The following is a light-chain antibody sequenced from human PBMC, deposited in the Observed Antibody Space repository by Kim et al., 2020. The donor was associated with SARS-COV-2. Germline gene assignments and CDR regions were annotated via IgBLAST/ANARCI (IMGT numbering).Light chain of an antibody. Sequence: AVGQTVRITCQGASLRDYYASWYQQKAGQAPLLVIYGKNNRPSGIPDRFSGSSSGNTASLTITGAQAEDEADYYCDSRDSSGNHLVFGGGTKLTVL. V-gene: IGLV3-19*01. CDR3: DSRDSSGNHLV. J-gene: IGLJ3*02. CDR1: SLRDYY. CDR2: GKN.